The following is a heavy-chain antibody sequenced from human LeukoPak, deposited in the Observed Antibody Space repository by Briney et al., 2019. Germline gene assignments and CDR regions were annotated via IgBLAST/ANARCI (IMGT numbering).Heavy chain of an antibody. CDR3: ARQERITISGVDPGYMDV. D-gene: IGHD3-3*01. CDR2: ISAYNGNT. Sequence: ASVKVSCKASGYTFTSYGISWVRQAPGQGLEWMGRISAYNGNTNYVQKLQGRVTMTADTSTSTAYMELRSLRSDDTAMYYCARQERITISGVDPGYMDVWGKGTTVTVSS. CDR1: GYTFTSYG. V-gene: IGHV1-18*01. J-gene: IGHJ6*03.